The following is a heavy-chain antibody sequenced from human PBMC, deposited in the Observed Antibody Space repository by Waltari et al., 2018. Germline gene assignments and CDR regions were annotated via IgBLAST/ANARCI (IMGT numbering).Heavy chain of an antibody. CDR1: GGYISSYY. V-gene: IGHV4-4*07. J-gene: IGHJ4*02. CDR3: ARDYRGYSYGLFDY. CDR2: TYTSGST. D-gene: IGHD5-18*01. Sequence: QVQLQESGPGLVKPSETLSLTCTVSGGYISSYYWSWIRQPAGKGLEWIGRTYTSGSTNDNPSLKSRVTMSVDTSKNQFSLKLSSVTAADTAVYYCARDYRGYSYGLFDYWGQGTLVTVSS.